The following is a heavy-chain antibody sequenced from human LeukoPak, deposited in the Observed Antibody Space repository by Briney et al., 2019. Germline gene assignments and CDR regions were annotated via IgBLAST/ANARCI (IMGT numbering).Heavy chain of an antibody. V-gene: IGHV3-7*04. J-gene: IGHJ5*02. CDR1: GFTFSSFW. Sequence: PGGSLRLSCAASGFTFSSFWMSWVRQAPGKGLEWVAHIKEDGSMLSYVDSVKGRFTISRDNAKNSVYLQMNSLRAEDTAAYYCARVVTWFDPWGQGSLVTVSS. CDR3: ARVVTWFDP. CDR2: IKEDGSML.